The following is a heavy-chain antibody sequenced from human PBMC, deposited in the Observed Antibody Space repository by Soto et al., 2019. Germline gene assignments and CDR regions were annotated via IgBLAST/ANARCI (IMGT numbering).Heavy chain of an antibody. CDR3: TTLTFYGGNPIGYFDY. D-gene: IGHD4-17*01. Sequence: GGSLRLSCAASGFTFSNAWINWVRQAPGKGLEWVGRIKSKTDGGTTDYTAPVKGRFTISRDDPKNTLYLQMNSLKTEDTALYYCTTLTFYGGNPIGYFDYWGQGTLVTVSS. J-gene: IGHJ4*02. CDR1: GFTFSNAW. CDR2: IKSKTDGGTT. V-gene: IGHV3-15*07.